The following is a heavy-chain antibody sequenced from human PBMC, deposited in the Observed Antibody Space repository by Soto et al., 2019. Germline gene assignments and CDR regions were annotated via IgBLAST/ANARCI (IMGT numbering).Heavy chain of an antibody. CDR2: IYYSGSA. CDR1: GGSISSYY. D-gene: IGHD6-13*01. Sequence: SETLSLTCSVSGGSISSYYWSWIRQPPGKGLEWIGYIYYSGSANYNPSLESRVTISVDTSKNQFSLKLSSVTTADTAVYYCARSIAAAGINWFGLWGQGTLVTVS. V-gene: IGHV4-59*08. J-gene: IGHJ5*02. CDR3: ARSIAAAGINWFGL.